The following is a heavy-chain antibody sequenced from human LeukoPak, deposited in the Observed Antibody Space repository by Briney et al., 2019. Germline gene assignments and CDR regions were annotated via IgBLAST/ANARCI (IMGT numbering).Heavy chain of an antibody. CDR1: GFTFSSYA. CDR2: ISGSGGST. CDR3: ARAPRYGDYPL. V-gene: IGHV3-23*01. Sequence: GGSLRLSCAASGFTFSSYAMSWVRQAPGKGLEWVSAISGSGGSTYYADSVKGRFTISRDNSKNTLYLQMNSLSAEDTAVYYCARAPRYGDYPLWGQGTLVTVSS. J-gene: IGHJ4*02. D-gene: IGHD4-17*01.